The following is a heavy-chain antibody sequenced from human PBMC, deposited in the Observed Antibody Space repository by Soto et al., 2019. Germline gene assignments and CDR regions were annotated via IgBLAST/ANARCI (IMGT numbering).Heavy chain of an antibody. CDR1: GFTFSNYA. V-gene: IGHV3-23*01. J-gene: IGHJ4*02. CDR3: AKRPLAARHTDY. CDR2: ISGSGDNT. D-gene: IGHD6-6*01. Sequence: EVQLLESGGGLVQPGGSLRLSCAASGFTFSNYAMTWVRQAPGKGLEWVSTISGSGDNTYYADSVRGRFTISIDNSKNTLYMHMNSLRADDTEVYYCAKRPLAARHTDYWGQGTLVTVSS.